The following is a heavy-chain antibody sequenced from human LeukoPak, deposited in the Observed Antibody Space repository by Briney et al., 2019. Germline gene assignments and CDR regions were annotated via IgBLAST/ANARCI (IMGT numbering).Heavy chain of an antibody. Sequence: PGGSLRLSCAASGFTFSSYWMTWVRQAPGKGLEGVANIKQDGSERNYVDSVKGRFTISRDNAKNSLYLQMNTLRDEDTAVYYCATGAGCGYWGQGTLVTVSS. CDR3: ATGAGCGY. CDR1: GFTFSSYW. V-gene: IGHV3-7*03. J-gene: IGHJ4*02. D-gene: IGHD6-19*01. CDR2: IKQDGSER.